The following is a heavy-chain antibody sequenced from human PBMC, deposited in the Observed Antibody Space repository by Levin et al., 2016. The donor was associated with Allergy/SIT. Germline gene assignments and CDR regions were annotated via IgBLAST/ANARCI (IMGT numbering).Heavy chain of an antibody. J-gene: IGHJ4*02. CDR2: ISSSSSYI. Sequence: GGSLRLSCAASGFTFSSYSMNWVRQAPGKGLEWVSSISSSSSYIYYADSVKGRFTISRDNAKNSLYLQMNSLRAEDTAVYYCARAKGTVTDLPSEYYFDYWGQGTLVTVSS. CDR3: ARAKGTVTDLPSEYYFDY. V-gene: IGHV3-21*01. CDR1: GFTFSSYS. D-gene: IGHD4-11*01.